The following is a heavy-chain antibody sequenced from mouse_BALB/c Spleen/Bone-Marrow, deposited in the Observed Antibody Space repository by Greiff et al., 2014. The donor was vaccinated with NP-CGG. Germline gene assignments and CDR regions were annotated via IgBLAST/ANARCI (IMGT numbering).Heavy chain of an antibody. V-gene: IGHV14-3*02. CDR2: VDPANGNT. Sequence: KPRPDQGLEWIGRVDPANGNTTYDPKFQGKAPITADPSSNTAYLQLSSLTSEDTAVYSCARHHDDAKDSWGQGPSPTVAS. CDR3: ARHHDDAKDS. J-gene: IGHJ4*01.